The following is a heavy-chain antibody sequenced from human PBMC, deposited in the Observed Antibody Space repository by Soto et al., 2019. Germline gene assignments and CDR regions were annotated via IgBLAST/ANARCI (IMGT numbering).Heavy chain of an antibody. CDR3: AREAEAGTSWFDP. D-gene: IGHD6-13*01. Sequence: ASVKVSCKASGGTFSSYTISWVRQAPGQGLEWMGRIIPILGIANYAQKFQGRVTITADKSTSTAYMELSSLRSEDTAVYYCAREAEAGTSWFDPWGQGTLVTVSS. CDR2: IIPILGIA. CDR1: GGTFSSYT. V-gene: IGHV1-69*04. J-gene: IGHJ5*02.